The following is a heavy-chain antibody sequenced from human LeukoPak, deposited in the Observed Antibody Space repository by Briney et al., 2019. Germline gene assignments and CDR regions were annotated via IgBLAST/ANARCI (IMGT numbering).Heavy chain of an antibody. D-gene: IGHD6-19*01. V-gene: IGHV1-18*01. CDR3: ARWSGGSDWLYHYGMDV. J-gene: IGHJ6*02. CDR1: GYTFTSYG. CDR2: ISGYNGYT. Sequence: AASVKVSCKASGYTFTSYGISWVRQAPGQGLEWMGWISGYNGYTNYAQNLQGRVTVTTDTSTSTAYMELRSLRSDDTAVYYCARWSGGSDWLYHYGMDVWGQGTTVTVSS.